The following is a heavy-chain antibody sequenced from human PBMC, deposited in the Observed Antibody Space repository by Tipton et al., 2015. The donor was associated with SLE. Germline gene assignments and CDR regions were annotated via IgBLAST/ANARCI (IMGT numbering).Heavy chain of an antibody. Sequence: TLSLTCTVSGGSISSHYWSWIRQPPGKGLEWIGYIYHSGTAYYNPSLKSRVTISVDTSKNQISLKLSSVTAADTAVYYCARYPESNYHWFGPWGQGALVTVSS. CDR2: IYHSGTA. V-gene: IGHV4-59*11. J-gene: IGHJ5*02. D-gene: IGHD4-11*01. CDR3: ARYPESNYHWFGP. CDR1: GGSISSHY.